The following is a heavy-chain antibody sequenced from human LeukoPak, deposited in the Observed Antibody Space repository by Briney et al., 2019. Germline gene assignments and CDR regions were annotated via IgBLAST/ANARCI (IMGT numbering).Heavy chain of an antibody. CDR3: ARGPYSYDSSGAFDI. CDR2: ISSSGST. Sequence: SETLSPTCTVSGGSISSYYWSWIRQPAGKGLEWIGRISSSGSTNYNPSLKSRVTISVDTSKNQFSLKLSSVTAADTAVYFCARGPYSYDSSGAFDIWGQGTMVTVSS. D-gene: IGHD3-22*01. CDR1: GGSISSYY. V-gene: IGHV4-4*07. J-gene: IGHJ3*02.